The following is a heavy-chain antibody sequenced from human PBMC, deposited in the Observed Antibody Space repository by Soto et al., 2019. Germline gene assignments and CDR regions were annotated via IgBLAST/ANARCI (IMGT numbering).Heavy chain of an antibody. V-gene: IGHV3-7*03. CDR1: GFTFRSYW. CDR3: ARDPGRRFDY. D-gene: IGHD1-1*01. J-gene: IGHJ4*02. CDR2: IKQEGSED. Sequence: EVHLVESGGGLVQPGGSLRLSCATSGFTFRSYWMTWVRQAPGKGLELVASIKQEGSEDHYVDSVKGRFTISRDNAENSLYLQMNSLKVDDTAVYYCARDPGRRFDYWGPGTVVTVSS.